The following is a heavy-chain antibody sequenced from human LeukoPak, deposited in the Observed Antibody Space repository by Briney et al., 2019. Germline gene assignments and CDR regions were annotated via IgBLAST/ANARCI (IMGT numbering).Heavy chain of an antibody. D-gene: IGHD6-6*01. CDR1: GFTFSNHA. CDR3: ARGPNSNWSGLDF. J-gene: IGHJ4*02. V-gene: IGHV3-30*04. CDR2: ISDDGSSK. Sequence: PGGSLRLSCVTSGFTFSNHAMHWVRQGPGKGLEWVAVISDDGSSKFYADSVKGRFTIFRDNSKNTLFLQINSLRPEDTAVYYCARGPNSNWSGLDFWGQGTLLTVSS.